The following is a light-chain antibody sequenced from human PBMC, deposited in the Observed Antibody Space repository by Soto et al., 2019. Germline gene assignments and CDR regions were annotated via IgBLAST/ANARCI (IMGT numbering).Light chain of an antibody. CDR3: QSYDSTLSDRYV. CDR1: SSSIGAGYD. Sequence: QSALTQPPSVSGAPGQRVTISCTGSSSSIGAGYDVHWCQQRPGTAPKLLIFGNSNRPSGVPDRFSGSKSGTSASLTITGLQAEDEGDYYCQSYDSTLSDRYVFGSGTKVTVL. J-gene: IGLJ1*01. CDR2: GNS. V-gene: IGLV1-40*01.